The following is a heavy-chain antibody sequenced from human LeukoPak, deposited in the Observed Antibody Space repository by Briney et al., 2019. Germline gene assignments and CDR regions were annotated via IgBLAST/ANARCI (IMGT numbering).Heavy chain of an antibody. CDR3: AKDGDYGGNDAFDI. V-gene: IGHV3-21*04. J-gene: IGHJ3*02. CDR2: ISSSSSYI. Sequence: GGSLRLSCAASGFTFSTYSMNWVRQAPGKGLEWVSSISSSSSYIYYADSVKGRFTISRDNSKNTLYLQMNSLRAEDTAVYYCAKDGDYGGNDAFDIWGQGTMVTVSS. CDR1: GFTFSTYS. D-gene: IGHD4-23*01.